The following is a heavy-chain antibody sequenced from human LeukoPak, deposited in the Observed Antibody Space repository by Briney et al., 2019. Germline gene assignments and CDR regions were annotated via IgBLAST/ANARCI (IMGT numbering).Heavy chain of an antibody. CDR2: LSTSSSYI. CDR3: ARSQGTIPDSVPLDI. V-gene: IGHV3-21*01. D-gene: IGHD5/OR15-5a*01. Sequence: GGSLRLSCAASGFTVSSNEMSWVRQAPGKGLEWVSSLSTSSSYIYYADSLKGRFTISRDNAKNSLYLQMNSLRAEDTAVYYCARSQGTIPDSVPLDIWGQGTMVTVSS. CDR1: GFTVSSNE. J-gene: IGHJ3*02.